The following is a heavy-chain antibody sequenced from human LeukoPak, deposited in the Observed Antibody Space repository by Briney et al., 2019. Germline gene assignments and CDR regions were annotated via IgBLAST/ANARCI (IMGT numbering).Heavy chain of an antibody. CDR2: ISYDGSNK. V-gene: IGHV3-30-3*01. J-gene: IGHJ3*02. CDR1: GFTFSSYA. D-gene: IGHD3-10*01. CDR3: ARGRAAGTFLSLDAFDI. Sequence: GRSLRLSCAASGFTFSSYAMHWVRQAPGKGLEWVAVISYDGSNKYYADSVKGRFTISRDNSKNTLYLQMSSLRAEDTAVYLCARGRAAGTFLSLDAFDIWGQGTMVTVSS.